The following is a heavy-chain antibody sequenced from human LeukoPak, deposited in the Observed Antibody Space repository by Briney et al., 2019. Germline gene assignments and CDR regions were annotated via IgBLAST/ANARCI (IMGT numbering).Heavy chain of an antibody. J-gene: IGHJ6*03. Sequence: GGSLRLSCAASEFTVSSNYMSWVRQAPGKGLEWVSVIYSGRSTYYADSVKGRFTISRDNSKNTLYLQMNSLRAEDTAVYYCARENYYYDSSGYYYIYYIDVWGKGTTVTVSS. CDR2: IYSGRST. V-gene: IGHV3-53*01. CDR3: ARENYYYDSSGYYYIYYIDV. CDR1: EFTVSSNY. D-gene: IGHD3-22*01.